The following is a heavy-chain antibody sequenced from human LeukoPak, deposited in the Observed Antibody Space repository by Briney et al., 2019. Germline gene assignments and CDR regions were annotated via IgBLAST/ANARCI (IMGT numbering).Heavy chain of an antibody. CDR2: ISGSGGST. CDR3: AKGCDSTSCYYYYYYMDV. V-gene: IGHV3-23*01. D-gene: IGHD2-2*01. J-gene: IGHJ6*03. CDR1: GFTFSSYA. Sequence: PGGSLRLSCAASGFTFSSYAMSWVRQAPGKGLEWVSAISGSGGSTYYADSVKGRFTISRDNSKNTLYLQMNSLRAEDTAVYYCAKGCDSTSCYYYYYYMDVWGKGTTVTISS.